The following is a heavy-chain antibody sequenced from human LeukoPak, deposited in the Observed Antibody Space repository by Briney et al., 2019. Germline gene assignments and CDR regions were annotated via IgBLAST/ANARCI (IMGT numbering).Heavy chain of an antibody. CDR2: INSDGSIT. V-gene: IGHV3-74*03. CDR1: GFTFSNYW. CDR3: ARGGYCSGGACWRGFDS. D-gene: IGHD2-15*01. Sequence: QSGGSLRLSCAASGFTFSNYWMQWVRHAPGEGLVWVSRINSDGSITTYAHCVKGRFTVSRDNAKHSLFLQMTSLRDEHPAVYYRARGGYCSGGACWRGFDSWGEGALVTVPS. J-gene: IGHJ4*02.